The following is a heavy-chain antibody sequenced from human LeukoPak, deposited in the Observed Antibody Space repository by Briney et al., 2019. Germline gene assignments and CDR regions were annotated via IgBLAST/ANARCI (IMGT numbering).Heavy chain of an antibody. V-gene: IGHV3-30*18. CDR3: TKDFSSSWYSYYFDY. CDR1: GFTFSSYG. D-gene: IGHD6-13*01. J-gene: IGHJ4*02. Sequence: GGSLRLSCAASGFTFSSYGMHWVRQAPGKGLEWVALISYDGSNKYCADSVKGRFTISRDNSRSTLYLQMNSLRAEDTDVYYCTKDFSSSWYSYYFDYWGQGTLVTVSS. CDR2: ISYDGSNK.